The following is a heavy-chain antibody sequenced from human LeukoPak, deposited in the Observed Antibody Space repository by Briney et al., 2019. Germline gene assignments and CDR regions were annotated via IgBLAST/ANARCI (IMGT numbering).Heavy chain of an antibody. CDR1: GFTFDDYA. Sequence: GRSLRLSCAASGFTFDDYAMHWVRHAPGKGLEWVSGISWNSGSIGYADSVKGRFTISRGNAKNSLYLQMNSLRAEDTALYYCATFGAMSLDYWGQGTLVTVSS. CDR2: ISWNSGSI. D-gene: IGHD3-10*01. V-gene: IGHV3-9*01. CDR3: ATFGAMSLDY. J-gene: IGHJ4*02.